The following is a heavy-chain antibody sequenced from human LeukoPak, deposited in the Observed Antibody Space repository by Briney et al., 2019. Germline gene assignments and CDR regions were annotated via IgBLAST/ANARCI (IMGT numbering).Heavy chain of an antibody. J-gene: IGHJ4*02. Sequence: GGSLRLSCAASGFTFSSYSMNWVRQAPGKGLEWVAFIRSDGSENFYGESVKGRFTISRDNSKNTLYLQMNSLRAEDTAVYYCAKDNPIEEVPGLGPGQWGQGTLVTVSS. CDR3: AKDNPIEEVPGLGPGQ. D-gene: IGHD2-2*01. CDR1: GFTFSSYS. V-gene: IGHV3-30*02. CDR2: IRSDGSEN.